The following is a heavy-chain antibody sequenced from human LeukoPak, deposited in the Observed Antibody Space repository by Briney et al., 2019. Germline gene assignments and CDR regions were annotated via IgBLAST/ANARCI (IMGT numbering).Heavy chain of an antibody. J-gene: IGHJ6*03. CDR1: GGSISSSSYY. D-gene: IGHD6-19*01. Sequence: PSETLSLTCTVSGGSISSSSYYWGWIRQPPGKGLEWIGSIYYSGSTYYNPSLKSRVTISVDTSKNQFSLKLSSVTAADTAVYYCARRSPLSSWGAVAKYYYYYYYMDVWGKGTTVTISS. CDR3: ARRSPLSSWGAVAKYYYYYYYMDV. CDR2: IYYSGST. V-gene: IGHV4-39*07.